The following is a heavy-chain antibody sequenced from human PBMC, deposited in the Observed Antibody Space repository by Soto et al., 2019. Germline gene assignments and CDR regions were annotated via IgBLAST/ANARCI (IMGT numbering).Heavy chain of an antibody. Sequence: GGSLRLSCAASGFTFSSYSMNWVRQAPGKGLEWVSYISSSSSTIYYADSVKGRFTISRDNAKNSLYLQMNSLRAEDTAVYYCARDYAGGYDAFDIWGQGTMVTVSS. CDR2: ISSSSSTI. D-gene: IGHD3-16*01. CDR3: ARDYAGGYDAFDI. V-gene: IGHV3-48*01. J-gene: IGHJ3*02. CDR1: GFTFSSYS.